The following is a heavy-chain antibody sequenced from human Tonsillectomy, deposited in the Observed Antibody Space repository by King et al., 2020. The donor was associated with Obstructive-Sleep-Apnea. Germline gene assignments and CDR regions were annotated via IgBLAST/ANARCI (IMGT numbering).Heavy chain of an antibody. J-gene: IGHJ4*02. CDR1: GSTFSNGW. D-gene: IGHD3-10*01. Sequence: VQLVESGGALVKPGGSLRLACEASGSTFSNGWMSWVRQAPGKGLEWVGRIKSKTDGGTTDYAAPVRGRFTISRDDSKDTLYLQMNSLQIEDTAMYYCTTDSSSRWFGRYDYWGQGTLVTVSS. CDR2: IKSKTDGGTT. V-gene: IGHV3-15*02. CDR3: TTDSSSRWFGRYDY.